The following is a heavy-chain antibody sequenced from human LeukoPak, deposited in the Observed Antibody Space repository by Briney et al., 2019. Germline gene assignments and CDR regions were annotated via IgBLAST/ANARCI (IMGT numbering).Heavy chain of an antibody. CDR3: ATSWAGLLPNFYYYMEV. CDR1: GYTFTSYG. D-gene: IGHD2-15*01. CDR2: ISAYNGNT. Sequence: ASVKVSCKASGYTFTSYGISWVRQAPGQGLEWMGWISAYNGNTNYAQKLQGRVTMTTDTSTSTAYMELRSLRSDDTAVYYCATSWAGLLPNFYYYMEVWGKGTAVTVSS. V-gene: IGHV1-18*01. J-gene: IGHJ6*03.